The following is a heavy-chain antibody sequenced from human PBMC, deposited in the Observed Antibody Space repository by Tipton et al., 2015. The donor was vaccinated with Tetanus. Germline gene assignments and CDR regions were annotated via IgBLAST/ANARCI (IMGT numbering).Heavy chain of an antibody. Sequence: GLVKPSETLSLTCAVYGGSFSGYYWSWIRQPPGKGLEWIGEINHSGSTNYNPSLKSRVTISVDTSKNQFSLKLSSVTAADTAVYYCARDPLLTGRNWFDPWGQGTLVTVSS. CDR1: GGSFSGYY. CDR3: ARDPLLTGRNWFDP. CDR2: INHSGST. D-gene: IGHD1-14*01. V-gene: IGHV4-34*01. J-gene: IGHJ5*02.